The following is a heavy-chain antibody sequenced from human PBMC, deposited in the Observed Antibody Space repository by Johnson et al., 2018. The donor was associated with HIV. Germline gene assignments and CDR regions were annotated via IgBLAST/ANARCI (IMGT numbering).Heavy chain of an antibody. Sequence: VQLVESGGGLVQPGGSLRLSCAASGFTVSSYYMTWVRQAPGKGLEWVSVLYSGGTTYYAGSVHGRFTISRDNSKNTLYLQMNSLRAEDTALYYCAKEGLRSSLRSGDAFDIWGHGTLVTVSS. D-gene: IGHD6-6*01. CDR3: AKEGLRSSLRSGDAFDI. CDR1: GFTVSSYY. CDR2: LYSGGTT. J-gene: IGHJ3*02. V-gene: IGHV3-66*01.